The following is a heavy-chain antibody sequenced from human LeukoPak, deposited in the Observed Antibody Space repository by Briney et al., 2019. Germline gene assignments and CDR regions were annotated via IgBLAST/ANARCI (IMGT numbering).Heavy chain of an antibody. V-gene: IGHV1-24*01. CDR2: FDPEDGET. Sequence: ASVKVSCKVSGYTLTELSMHWVRQAPGKGLEWMGGFDPEDGETIYAQKFQGRVTMTEDTSTDTAYMELSSLKFDDTAVYYCARGGGIFGVLTTAYYYGMDVWGQGTTVTVSS. D-gene: IGHD3-3*01. J-gene: IGHJ6*02. CDR1: GYTLTELS. CDR3: ARGGGIFGVLTTAYYYGMDV.